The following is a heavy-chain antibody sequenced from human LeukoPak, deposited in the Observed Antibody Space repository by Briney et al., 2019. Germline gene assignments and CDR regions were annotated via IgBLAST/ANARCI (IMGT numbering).Heavy chain of an antibody. D-gene: IGHD4-17*01. J-gene: IGHJ4*02. CDR3: ARASYGDCFDY. V-gene: IGHV4-34*01. CDR2: INHSGST. Sequence: SETLSLTCAVYGGSFSGYYWSRIRQPPGKGLEWIGEINHSGSTNYNPSLKSRVTISVDTSKNQFSLKLSSVTAADTAVYYCARASYGDCFDYWGQGTLATVSS. CDR1: GGSFSGYY.